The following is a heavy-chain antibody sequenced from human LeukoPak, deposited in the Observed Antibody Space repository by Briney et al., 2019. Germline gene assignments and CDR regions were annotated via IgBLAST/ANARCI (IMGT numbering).Heavy chain of an antibody. J-gene: IGHJ6*03. CDR1: GGSISADY. V-gene: IGHV4-4*07. CDR3: ARTTEEYYGSGKFRRYYSYYYYMDV. Sequence: RTSETLSLTCSVSGGSISADYWIWIRQPAGKGLEYIGRYYPNGNTNYNPSLQSRVTISVDTSKNQFSLKLSSVTAADTAVYYCARTTEEYYGSGKFRRYYSYYYYMDVWGKGTTVTVSS. D-gene: IGHD3-10*01. CDR2: YYPNGNT.